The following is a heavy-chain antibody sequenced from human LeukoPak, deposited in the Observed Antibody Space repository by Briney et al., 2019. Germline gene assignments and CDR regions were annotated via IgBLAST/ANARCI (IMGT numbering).Heavy chain of an antibody. D-gene: IGHD3-9*01. V-gene: IGHV3-7*01. CDR2: ISPVGNDK. J-gene: IGHJ3*02. Sequence: GGSLRLSCAASGFSFSGYWMRWIRQTPGKGLEWVANISPVGNDKYYKDSVKGRFTVSRDNAKDSLYLQMNSLRAEDTAVYYCAGSPQRLRYPRQEWDAFDIWGQGTMVTVSS. CDR3: AGSPQRLRYPRQEWDAFDI. CDR1: GFSFSGYW.